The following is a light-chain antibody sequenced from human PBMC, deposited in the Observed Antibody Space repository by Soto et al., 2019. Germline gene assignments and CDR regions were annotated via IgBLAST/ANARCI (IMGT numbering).Light chain of an antibody. CDR3: QQYGSSPRIT. J-gene: IGKJ5*01. V-gene: IGKV3-20*01. CDR2: GAS. CDR1: SGVSSSY. Sequence: EIVLTQSPGTLSLSAGERAALCCRANSGVSSSYLAWYQQKPGQAPRLLIYGASSRATGIPDRFSGSGSGTDFTLTISRLEPEDFAMYYCQQYGSSPRITFGQGTRLEIK.